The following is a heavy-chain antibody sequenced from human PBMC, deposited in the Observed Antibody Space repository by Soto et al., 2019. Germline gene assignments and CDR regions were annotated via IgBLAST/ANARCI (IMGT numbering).Heavy chain of an antibody. CDR3: ARDKGYLDY. V-gene: IGHV3-7*01. CDR2: INQDGSEK. J-gene: IGHJ4*02. CDR1: RFTFSSYW. Sequence: EVQLVESGGGLVQPGGSLRLSCAASRFTFSSYWMSWVRQAPGKGLEWVANINQDGSEKFYVDSVKGRFTISRNNAKNSLYLEKNSRRAEGTAVYYCARDKGYLDYWGQGTLVTVSS. D-gene: IGHD2-2*01.